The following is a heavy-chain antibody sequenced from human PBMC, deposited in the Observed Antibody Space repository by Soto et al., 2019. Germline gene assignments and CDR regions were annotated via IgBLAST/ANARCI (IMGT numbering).Heavy chain of an antibody. V-gene: IGHV1-69*14. D-gene: IGHD2-15*01. CDR1: GDTFEFHS. CDR2: VLPLYNSA. CDR3: ARDHGGSLPSTWFDV. J-gene: IGHJ5*02. Sequence: VQLTQSESQLKQPGSSMKVSCQVSGDTFEFHSLNWVRQAPGLGLEWLGGVLPLYNSAIYAPKFQGRVTINADSSTRTVSLRMTSLRSDDSAVHFCARDHGGSLPSTWFDVWGQGTPVTVS.